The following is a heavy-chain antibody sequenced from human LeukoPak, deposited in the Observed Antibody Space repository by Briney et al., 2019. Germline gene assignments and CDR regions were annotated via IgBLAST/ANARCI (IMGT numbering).Heavy chain of an antibody. CDR3: ARFGSYGLSDDAFDI. CDR1: GYTFTSYG. J-gene: IGHJ3*02. Sequence: GASVKVSCKASGYTFTSYGISWVRQAPGQGLEWMGWINPNSGGTNYAQKFQGRVTMTRDTSISTAYMELSRLRSDDTAVYYCARFGSYGLSDDAFDIWGQGTMVTVSS. CDR2: INPNSGGT. D-gene: IGHD1-26*01. V-gene: IGHV1-2*02.